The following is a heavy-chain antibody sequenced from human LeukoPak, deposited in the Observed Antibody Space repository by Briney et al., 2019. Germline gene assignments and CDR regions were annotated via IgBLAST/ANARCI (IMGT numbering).Heavy chain of an antibody. D-gene: IGHD3-22*01. CDR2: INHSGST. V-gene: IGHV4-34*01. J-gene: IGHJ1*01. CDR3: ARPVTYYYDSSGYYYEYFQH. CDR1: GGSFSGYY. Sequence: PSETLSLTCAVYGGSFSGYYWSWIRQPPGKGLEWIGEINHSGSTNYNPSLKSRVTISVDTSKNQFSLKLSSVTAADTAVYYCARPVTYYYDSSGYYYEYFQHWGQGTLVTVSS.